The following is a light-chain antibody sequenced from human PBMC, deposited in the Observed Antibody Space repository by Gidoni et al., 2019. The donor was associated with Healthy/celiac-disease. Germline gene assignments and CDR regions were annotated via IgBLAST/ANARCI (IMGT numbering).Light chain of an antibody. CDR1: QSVSSSY. Sequence: EVVLTQSPGTLSLSPGERAPLSCRASQSVSSSYLAWYQQKPGQAPRLLIYGASNRATGIPDRFSGSGSGTDFTLTISRLEPEDFAVYYCQQYGNSPSTFGQXTRLEIK. CDR2: GAS. CDR3: QQYGNSPST. J-gene: IGKJ5*01. V-gene: IGKV3-20*01.